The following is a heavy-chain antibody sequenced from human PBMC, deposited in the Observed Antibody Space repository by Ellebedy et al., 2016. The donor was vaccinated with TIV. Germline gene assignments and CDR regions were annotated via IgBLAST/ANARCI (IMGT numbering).Heavy chain of an antibody. Sequence: SETLSLXXVVSDVSFNGNYWSWIRQSPGKGLEWIGEVGHGGDTNYNPSLKSRVTISLDTSKSQFYLRLSFATAADTAVYFCARVRTPIYYGSGRFNHFDHYMDVWGDGTTVTVSS. CDR3: ARVRTPIYYGSGRFNHFDHYMDV. J-gene: IGHJ6*03. V-gene: IGHV4-34*01. D-gene: IGHD3-10*01. CDR1: DVSFNGNY. CDR2: VGHGGDT.